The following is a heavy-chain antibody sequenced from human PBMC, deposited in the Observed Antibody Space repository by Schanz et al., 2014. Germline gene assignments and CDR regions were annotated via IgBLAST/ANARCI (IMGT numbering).Heavy chain of an antibody. CDR3: ARDRGHGDLPGDI. Sequence: QVQLQQWGAGLVKPSQTLSLTCTVSGGSVSSGGDYWSWIRQHPGKGLEWIGFISYSGSTYYNPSLKSRVTISVDTSKNQFSLTLSSATAADTAVYYCARDRGHGDLPGDIWGQGTMVTVSS. CDR1: GGSVSSGGDY. V-gene: IGHV4-31*03. CDR2: ISYSGST. D-gene: IGHD4-17*01. J-gene: IGHJ3*02.